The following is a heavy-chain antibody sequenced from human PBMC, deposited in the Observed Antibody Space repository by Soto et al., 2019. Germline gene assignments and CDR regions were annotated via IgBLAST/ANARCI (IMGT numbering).Heavy chain of an antibody. Sequence: GGSTRISCAASGLTFCSYGMHWVRQAPGKGLEWVAVISYDGSNKYYADSVKGRFTISRDNAKNSLHLEMNNLRAEDTAMYYCVRSSGWTGDYWGQGILVTVSS. CDR2: ISYDGSNK. J-gene: IGHJ4*02. CDR1: GLTFCSYG. V-gene: IGHV3-30*03. D-gene: IGHD3-10*01. CDR3: VRSSGWTGDY.